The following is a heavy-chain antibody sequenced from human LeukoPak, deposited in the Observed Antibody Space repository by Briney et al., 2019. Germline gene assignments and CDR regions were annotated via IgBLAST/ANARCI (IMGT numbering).Heavy chain of an antibody. CDR1: GFTFSSYS. CDR2: ISSSSSYI. V-gene: IGHV3-21*01. Sequence: GGSLRLSCAASGFTFSSYSMNWVRQASGKGLEWGSSISSSSSYIYYADSVKGRFTISRDNAKNSLYLQMNSLRAEDTAVYYCARDYSSEWFGEAYYFDYWGQGTLVTVSS. J-gene: IGHJ4*02. CDR3: ARDYSSEWFGEAYYFDY. D-gene: IGHD3-10*01.